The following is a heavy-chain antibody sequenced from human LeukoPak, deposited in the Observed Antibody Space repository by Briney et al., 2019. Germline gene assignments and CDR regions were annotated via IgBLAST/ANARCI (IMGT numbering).Heavy chain of an antibody. V-gene: IGHV1-2*02. CDR2: INPNSGGT. Sequence: ASVKVSCKAPGYTFTGYYMHWVRQAPGQGLEWMGWINPNSGGTNYAQKFQGRVTMTRDTSISTAYMELSRLRSDDTAVYYCARAPPAGDAFDIWGQGTMATVSS. CDR3: ARAPPAGDAFDI. J-gene: IGHJ3*02. CDR1: GYTFTGYY.